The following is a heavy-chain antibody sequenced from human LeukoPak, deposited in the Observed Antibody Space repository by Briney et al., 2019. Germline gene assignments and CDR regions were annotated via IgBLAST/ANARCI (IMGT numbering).Heavy chain of an antibody. Sequence: SETLSLTCTVSGGSISIGDYCWRWIRQPAGKGLEWIGRMCTRGSTDYNPSLKSRVIMSIDTSKNQFSLKLSSVAAADTAAYYCARAGGRDNSYGFQDYWGQGTLVTVSS. CDR2: MCTRGST. CDR1: GGSISIGDYC. CDR3: ARAGGRDNSYGFQDY. D-gene: IGHD5-18*01. J-gene: IGHJ4*02. V-gene: IGHV4-61*02.